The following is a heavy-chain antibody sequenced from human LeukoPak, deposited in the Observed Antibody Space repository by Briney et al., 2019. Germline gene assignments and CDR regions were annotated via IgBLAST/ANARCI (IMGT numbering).Heavy chain of an antibody. Sequence: SVKVSCKASGGTFSSYAISWVRQAPGQGLEWMGRIVPILGIANYAQKFQGRVTITADKSTSTAYMELSSLRSEDTAVYYCAREGAVVVPAAIRAFNWFDPWGQGTLVTVSS. J-gene: IGHJ5*02. CDR3: AREGAVVVPAAIRAFNWFDP. CDR2: IVPILGIA. CDR1: GGTFSSYA. D-gene: IGHD2-2*02. V-gene: IGHV1-69*04.